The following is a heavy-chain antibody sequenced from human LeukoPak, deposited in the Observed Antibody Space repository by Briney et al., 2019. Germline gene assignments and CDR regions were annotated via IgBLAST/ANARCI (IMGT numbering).Heavy chain of an antibody. CDR2: IHYSGST. Sequence: SETLSLTCTVSGGSITSGGYYWSWIRQHPGKGLELIGYIHYSGSTYYNPSLKSRVTISVDTSKNQFSLKLSSVTAADTAVYYCARVLSYYGRSGYPRYYFDHWGQGTLVTVSS. CDR3: ARVLSYYGRSGYPRYYFDH. V-gene: IGHV4-31*03. J-gene: IGHJ4*02. CDR1: GGSITSGGYY. D-gene: IGHD3-22*01.